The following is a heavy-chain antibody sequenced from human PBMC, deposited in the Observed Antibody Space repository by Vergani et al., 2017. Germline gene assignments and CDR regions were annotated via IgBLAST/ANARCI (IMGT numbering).Heavy chain of an antibody. Sequence: QVQLQQWGAGLLKPSETLSLTCAVYGGSFSGYYWSWIRQPPGKGLEWIGEINRSGSTNYNPSRKSRVTISVDTSKNQFSLKLSSVAAADTAVYYCVRGRRGVRGPRLNDWFDPWGQGTLVTVSS. CDR2: INRSGST. D-gene: IGHD3-10*01. V-gene: IGHV4-34*01. J-gene: IGHJ5*02. CDR1: GGSFSGYY. CDR3: VRGRRGVRGPRLNDWFDP.